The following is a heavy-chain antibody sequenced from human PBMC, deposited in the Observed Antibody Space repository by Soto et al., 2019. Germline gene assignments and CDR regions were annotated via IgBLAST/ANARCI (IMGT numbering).Heavy chain of an antibody. Sequence: QVQLVQSRAEVKKPGSSVKVSCKASGDTFSNYAINWMRQAPGQGLEWMGGITPDFGTANYAQKFQGRVTITADKSTSTAYMELSSLKSEDTAVYYCARPRVYYAVWSGYPPLDYLGQGTLVTVSS. D-gene: IGHD3-3*01. CDR3: ARPRVYYAVWSGYPPLDY. CDR2: ITPDFGTA. V-gene: IGHV1-69*06. J-gene: IGHJ4*02. CDR1: GDTFSNYA.